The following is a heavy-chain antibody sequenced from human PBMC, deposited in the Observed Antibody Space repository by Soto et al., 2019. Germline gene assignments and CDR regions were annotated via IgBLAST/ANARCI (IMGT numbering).Heavy chain of an antibody. J-gene: IGHJ5*02. V-gene: IGHV3-21*01. CDR2: ITTSSAYI. CDR1: GFTFNTYD. CDR3: VRSGTARLLRHSWFDT. D-gene: IGHD2-21*01. Sequence: EVQLVESGGGLVKPGGSLRLSCAASGFTFNTYDMNWVRQAPGKGLEWVSSITTSSAYIYYADSLKGRITISRDNANNSLFLQMNSLRAEDTAVYYFVRSGTARLLRHSWFDTGGQGTLVTVSS.